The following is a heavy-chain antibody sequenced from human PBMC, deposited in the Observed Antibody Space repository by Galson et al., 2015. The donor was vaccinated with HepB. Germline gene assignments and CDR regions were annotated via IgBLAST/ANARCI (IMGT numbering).Heavy chain of an antibody. CDR2: MSPNSGNT. D-gene: IGHD7-27*01. V-gene: IGHV1-8*01. CDR1: GYTFTSYD. CDR3: ASNAPRTGDFDY. Sequence: SVKVSCKASGYTFTSYDINWVRQATGQGLEWMGWMSPNSGNTGYAQKFQGRVTMTRDTSISTAYMELNSLRSEDTAVYYCASNAPRTGDFDYLGQGTLVTVSS. J-gene: IGHJ4*02.